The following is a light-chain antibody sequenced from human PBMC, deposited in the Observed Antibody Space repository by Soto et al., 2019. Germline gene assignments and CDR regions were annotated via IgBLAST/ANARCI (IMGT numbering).Light chain of an antibody. CDR1: QSVSSY. J-gene: IGKJ1*01. CDR2: DAS. CDR3: QHYLNSPWA. V-gene: IGKV3-11*01. Sequence: EIVLTQSPATLSLSPGERATLSCRASQSVSSYLAWYQQKPGQAPRLLIYDASNRATGIPARFSGSGSGTDFTLTISRLEPDDFAVYYCQHYLNSPWAFGQGTRVEI.